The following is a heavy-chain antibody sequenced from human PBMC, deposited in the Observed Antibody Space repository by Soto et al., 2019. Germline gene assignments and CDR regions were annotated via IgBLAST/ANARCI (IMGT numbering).Heavy chain of an antibody. Sequence: VQLVESGGGLVQPGGSLRLSCAASGFTFSSYSMNWVRQAPGKGLEWVSYISSSSSTIYYADSVKGRFTISRDNAKNSLYLQMNSLRAEDTAVYYCARDLSGFDYWGQGTLVTVSS. CDR1: GFTFSSYS. V-gene: IGHV3-48*01. J-gene: IGHJ4*02. CDR2: ISSSSSTI. CDR3: ARDLSGFDY.